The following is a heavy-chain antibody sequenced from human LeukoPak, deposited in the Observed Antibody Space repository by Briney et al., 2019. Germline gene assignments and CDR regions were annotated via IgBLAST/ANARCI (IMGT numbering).Heavy chain of an antibody. V-gene: IGHV3-72*01. J-gene: IGHJ4*02. CDR1: GFTFSSYA. D-gene: IGHD5-24*01. CDR3: VRGYNSFDC. Sequence: PGGSLRLSCAASGFTFSSYAMSWVRQAPGKGLEWVARSRNKANSYTTVYAASVKDRFTISRHDSKNSLYLQVNSLKTEDTAVYYCVRGYNSFDCWGQGTLVTVSS. CDR2: SRNKANSYTT.